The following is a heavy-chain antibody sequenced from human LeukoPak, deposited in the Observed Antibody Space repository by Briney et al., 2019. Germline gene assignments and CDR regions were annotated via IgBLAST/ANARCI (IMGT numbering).Heavy chain of an antibody. Sequence: PGGSLRLSCAASGFTFSSYAMTWVRQAPGKGLEWVSAISGSGGSTYYADSVKGRFTISRDNSKNTVYLQMNSLRAEDTAVYYCARAVVGATSTAFDIWGQGTMVTVSS. D-gene: IGHD1-26*01. CDR2: ISGSGGST. V-gene: IGHV3-23*01. J-gene: IGHJ3*02. CDR3: ARAVVGATSTAFDI. CDR1: GFTFSSYA.